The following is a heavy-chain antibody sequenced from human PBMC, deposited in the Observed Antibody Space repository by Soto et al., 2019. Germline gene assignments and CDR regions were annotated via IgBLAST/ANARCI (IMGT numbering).Heavy chain of an antibody. J-gene: IGHJ4*02. CDR3: ARDRSGGSPVYFDY. CDR2: IIPIFGTA. CDR1: GGTFSSYA. V-gene: IGHV1-69*13. Sequence: RASVKVSCKASGGTFSSYAISWVRQAPGQGLEWMGGIIPIFGTANYAQKFQGRVTITADESTSTAYMELSSLRSEDTAVYYCARDRSGGSPVYFDYWGQGTLVTVSS. D-gene: IGHD2-15*01.